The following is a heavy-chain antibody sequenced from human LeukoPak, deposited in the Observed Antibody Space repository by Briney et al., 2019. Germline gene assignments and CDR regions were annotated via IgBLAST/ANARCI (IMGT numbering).Heavy chain of an antibody. J-gene: IGHJ5*02. CDR3: ARDLPGNWFDP. Sequence: SETLSLTCTVTGGSISSGGYYWSWIRQHPGKGLEWIGYIYYSGSTYYNPSLKSRVTISVDTSKNQFSLKLSSVTAADTAVYYCARDLPGNWFDPWGQGTLVTVSS. V-gene: IGHV4-31*03. CDR2: IYYSGST. CDR1: GGSISSGGYY. D-gene: IGHD1-14*01.